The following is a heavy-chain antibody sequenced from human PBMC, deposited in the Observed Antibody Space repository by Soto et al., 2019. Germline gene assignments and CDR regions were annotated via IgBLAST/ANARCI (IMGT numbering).Heavy chain of an antibody. Sequence: SETLSLTCAVSGGSISSGGYSWRWIRQPPGKGLEWIGYIYHSGSTYYNPSLKSRVTVSVDRSKNQFSLKLSSVTAADTAVYYCARDVVAATSQGGWFDPWGQGTLVTVSA. J-gene: IGHJ5*02. D-gene: IGHD2-15*01. CDR1: GGSISSGGYS. CDR2: IYHSGST. CDR3: ARDVVAATSQGGWFDP. V-gene: IGHV4-30-2*01.